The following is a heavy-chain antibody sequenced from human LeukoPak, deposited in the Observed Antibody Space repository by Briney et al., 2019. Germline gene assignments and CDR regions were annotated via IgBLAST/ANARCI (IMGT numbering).Heavy chain of an antibody. CDR2: IYRTGST. CDR1: GFTFSSYW. D-gene: IGHD3-10*01. V-gene: IGHV3-53*01. Sequence: GVLRLSCAASGFTFSSYWMSWVRQAPGKGLEWVSLIYRTGSTYYADSVNGRFTISRDISKNTLYLQMHSLRVDDTAVYFCVRERSNYTSTSSYYFFDLWGRGTLVTVSS. CDR3: VRERSNYTSTSSYYFFDL. J-gene: IGHJ2*01.